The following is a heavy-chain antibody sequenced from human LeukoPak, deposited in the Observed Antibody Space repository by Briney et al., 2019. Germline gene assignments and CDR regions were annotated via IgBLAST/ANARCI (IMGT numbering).Heavy chain of an antibody. D-gene: IGHD1-14*01. V-gene: IGHV3-48*03. CDR2: ISSSGSTI. CDR3: ARDRPEPAKDIIDY. Sequence: GGSLRLSCAASGFTFSSYEMNWVRQAPGKGLEWVSYISSSGSTIYYADSVKGRFTISRDNAKNSLYLQMNSLRAEDTAVYYCARDRPEPAKDIIDYWGQGTLVTVSS. J-gene: IGHJ4*02. CDR1: GFTFSSYE.